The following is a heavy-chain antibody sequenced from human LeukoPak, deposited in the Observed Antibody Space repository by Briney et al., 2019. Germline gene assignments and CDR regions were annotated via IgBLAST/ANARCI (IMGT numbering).Heavy chain of an antibody. CDR3: ARESTVGYNYMDV. V-gene: IGHV4-59*01. Sequence: SDPQSLLCTLSSRSISVYYWHWLRQPPGKGLEWIGSMQYIGSTNYNPSLKSRVTTSINMSMNQFSLRVSSVAAADTAVYYCARESTVGYNYMDVWGKGTTVTVSS. D-gene: IGHD1-1*01. J-gene: IGHJ6*03. CDR2: MQYIGST. CDR1: SRSISVYY.